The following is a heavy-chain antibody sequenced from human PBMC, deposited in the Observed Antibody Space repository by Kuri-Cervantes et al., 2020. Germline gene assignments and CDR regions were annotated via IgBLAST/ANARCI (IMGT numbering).Heavy chain of an antibody. CDR2: IYYSGST. J-gene: IGHJ3*01. V-gene: IGHV4-39*01. Sequence: SETLSLTCTVSGGSISSSSYYWGWIRQPPGKGLEWIGSIYYSGSTYYNPSLKSRVTISVDTSKNQFSLKLSSVTAADTAVYYCARRPPQSAFDVWGQGTMVTVSS. CDR3: ARRPPQSAFDV. CDR1: GGSISSSSYY.